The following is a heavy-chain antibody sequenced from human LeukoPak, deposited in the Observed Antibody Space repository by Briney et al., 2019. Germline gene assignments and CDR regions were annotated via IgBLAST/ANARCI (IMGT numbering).Heavy chain of an antibody. J-gene: IGHJ6*03. CDR1: GGTFSSYA. CDR2: IIPIFGTA. D-gene: IGHD3-3*01. CDR3: ARVHQGYDRMDV. V-gene: IGHV1-69*13. Sequence: ASVKVSCKASGGTFSSYAISWVRQAPGQGLEWMGGIIPIFGTANYAQKFQGRVTITADESTSTAYMELSSLRSEDTAAYYCARVHQGYDRMDVWGKGTTVTVSS.